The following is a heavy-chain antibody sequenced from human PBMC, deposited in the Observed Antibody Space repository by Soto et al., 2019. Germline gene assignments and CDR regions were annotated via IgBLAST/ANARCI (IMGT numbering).Heavy chain of an antibody. CDR3: ARDQAAAPTLDYYFGMDV. V-gene: IGHV3-33*01. CDR2: IWYAGTNK. CDR1: GFTFSNYG. J-gene: IGHJ6*02. Sequence: QVQLVESGGGVVQPGRSLRLSCAASGFTFSNYGMHWVRQAPGKGLEWVAVIWYAGTNKYYADSVKGRFTISRDNSKNTLYLQMNSLRAEDTAVYYCARDQAAAPTLDYYFGMDVWGHGTTVTVSS. D-gene: IGHD6-13*01.